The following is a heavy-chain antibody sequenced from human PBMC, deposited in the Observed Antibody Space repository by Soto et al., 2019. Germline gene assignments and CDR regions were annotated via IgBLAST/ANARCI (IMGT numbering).Heavy chain of an antibody. CDR1: GFTFSSYA. J-gene: IGHJ4*02. D-gene: IGHD2-15*01. CDR3: AREGYCSGGSCADFIH. V-gene: IGHV3-30-3*01. Sequence: GGSLRLSCAASGFTFSSYAMHWVRQAPGKGLEWVAVISYDGSNKYYADSVKGRFTISRDNSKNTLYLQMNSLRAEDTAVYYCAREGYCSGGSCADFIHWGQGTLVTVSS. CDR2: ISYDGSNK.